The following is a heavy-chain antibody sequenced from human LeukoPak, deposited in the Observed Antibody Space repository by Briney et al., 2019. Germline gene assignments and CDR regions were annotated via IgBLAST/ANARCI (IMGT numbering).Heavy chain of an antibody. CDR2: IYPGDSDT. CDR3: AIFDFLFGEIDNWFDP. V-gene: IGHV5-51*01. CDR1: GYNFTIYW. Sequence: GESLKISCKASGYNFTIYWIGWVRQMPGKGLEWMGIIYPGDSDTRYSPSFQGQVTISADKSISTAYLQWSSLKASDSAMYYCAIFDFLFGEIDNWFDPWGQGTQVTVSS. D-gene: IGHD3-16*01. J-gene: IGHJ5*02.